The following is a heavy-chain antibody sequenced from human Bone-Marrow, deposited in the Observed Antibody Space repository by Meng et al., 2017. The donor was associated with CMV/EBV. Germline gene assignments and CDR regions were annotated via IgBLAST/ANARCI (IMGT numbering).Heavy chain of an antibody. D-gene: IGHD3-3*01. CDR1: GGSISSGDYY. Sequence: SETLSLTCTVSGGSISSGDYYWSWIRQPPGKGLEWIGYIYYSGSTYYNPSLKSRVTISVDTSKNQFSLKLSSVTAADTAAYYCARMDFWSGYYGDYWGQGTRVTVSS. CDR2: IYYSGST. CDR3: ARMDFWSGYYGDY. V-gene: IGHV4-30-4*08. J-gene: IGHJ4*02.